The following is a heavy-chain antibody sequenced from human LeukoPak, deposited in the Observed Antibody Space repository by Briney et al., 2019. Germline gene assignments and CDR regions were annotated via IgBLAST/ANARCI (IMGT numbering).Heavy chain of an antibody. CDR1: GYTFTGYY. V-gene: IGHV1-2*02. CDR3: ASSFWSGSSFDP. CDR2: INPNSGGT. D-gene: IGHD3-3*01. J-gene: IGHJ5*02. Sequence: ASVKVSCKASGYTFTGYYMHWVRQAPGQGLEWMGWINPNSGGTNYAQKFQGRVTMTRDTSISTAYMELSRLRSDDTAVYYRASSFWSGSSFDPWGQGTLVTVSS.